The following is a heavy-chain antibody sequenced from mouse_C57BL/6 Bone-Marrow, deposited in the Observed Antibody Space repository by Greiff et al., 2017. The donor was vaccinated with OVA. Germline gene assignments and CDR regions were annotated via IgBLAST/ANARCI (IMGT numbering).Heavy chain of an antibody. CDR3: ARRDYLYAMDY. CDR2: ISNLAYSI. V-gene: IGHV5-15*04. D-gene: IGHD5-5*01. Sequence: DVHLVESGGGLVQPGGSLKLSCAASGFTFSDYGMAWVRQAPRKGPEWVAFISNLAYSIYYADTVTGRFTISRENAKNTLYLEMSSLRSEDTAMYYCARRDYLYAMDYWGQGTSVTVSS. J-gene: IGHJ4*01. CDR1: GFTFSDYG.